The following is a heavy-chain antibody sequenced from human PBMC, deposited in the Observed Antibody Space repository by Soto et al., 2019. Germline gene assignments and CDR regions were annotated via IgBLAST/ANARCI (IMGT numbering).Heavy chain of an antibody. CDR2: IKSKTDGGTI. CDR1: SFTFSNAW. J-gene: IGHJ1*01. V-gene: IGHV3-15*07. Sequence: EVQLVESGGGLVKPGGSLRLSCAASSFTFSNAWMNWVRQAPGKGLEWVGRIKSKTDGGTIDYAAPVKGRFTISRDDSKKRPFLQMNSLKTEDTAIYYCTTIGSSWGAWGQGTLVTVSS. CDR3: TTIGSSWGA. D-gene: IGHD6-13*01.